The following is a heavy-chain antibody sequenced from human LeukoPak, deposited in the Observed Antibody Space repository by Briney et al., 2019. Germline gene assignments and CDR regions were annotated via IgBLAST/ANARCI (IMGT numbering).Heavy chain of an antibody. J-gene: IGHJ4*02. CDR3: AKVKSPDYDILTGYDF. V-gene: IGHV3-23*01. CDR2: ISGGGKST. CDR1: GFTFSSYA. Sequence: PGGSLRLSCAASGFTFSSYAMSWVRQAPGRGMEWVSTISGGGKSTYYGDSVKGRFTISRDNSKNTLHLQMNSLRVEDTAVYFCAKVKSPDYDILTGYDFWGQGTQVTVSS. D-gene: IGHD3-9*01.